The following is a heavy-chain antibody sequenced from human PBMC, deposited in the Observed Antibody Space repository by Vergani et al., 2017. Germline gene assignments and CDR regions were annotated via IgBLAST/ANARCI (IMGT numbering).Heavy chain of an antibody. D-gene: IGHD2-15*01. CDR2: IDPSDSYT. CDR1: GYSFTSYW. Sequence: EVQLVQSGAEVKKPGESLRISCKGSGYSFTSYWISWVRQMPGKGLEWMGRIDPSDSYTNYSPSFQGHVTISADKSISTAYLQWSSLKASDTAMYYCARRQYCSGGSCPGYYFDYWGQGTLVTVSS. CDR3: ARRQYCSGGSCPGYYFDY. V-gene: IGHV5-10-1*03. J-gene: IGHJ4*02.